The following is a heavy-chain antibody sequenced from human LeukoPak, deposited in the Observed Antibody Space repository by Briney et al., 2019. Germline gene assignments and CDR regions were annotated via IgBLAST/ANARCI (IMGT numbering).Heavy chain of an antibody. CDR2: ISIDGSLT. J-gene: IGHJ6*03. CDR1: GFTLSSYW. V-gene: IGHV3-74*01. Sequence: GGSLRLSCAASGFTLSSYWRHWVRHAPGKGLVWVSRISIDGSLTTYADDVKGRFTISRDNVKNTLYLPMNSLRAEDTALYYCAREVEPSHNYYMDVWGKETKVTVSS. CDR3: AREVEPSHNYYMDV. D-gene: IGHD5-24*01.